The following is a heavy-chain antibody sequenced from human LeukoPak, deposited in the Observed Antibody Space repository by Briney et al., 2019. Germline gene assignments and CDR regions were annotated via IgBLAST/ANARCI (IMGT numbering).Heavy chain of an antibody. CDR2: IKSKTDGGTT. CDR3: STTYYYDSSEGY. J-gene: IGHJ4*02. V-gene: IGHV3-15*07. D-gene: IGHD3-22*01. Sequence: GGSLRLSCAASGFTFSNAWMNWVCQAPGKGLEWVGRIKSKTDGGTTDYAAPVKGRFTISRDDSKNTLYLQMNSLKTEDTAVYYCSTTYYYDSSEGYWGQGTLVTVSS. CDR1: GFTFSNAW.